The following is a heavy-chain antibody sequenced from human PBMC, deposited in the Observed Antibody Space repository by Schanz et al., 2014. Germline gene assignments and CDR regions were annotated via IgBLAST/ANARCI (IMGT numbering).Heavy chain of an antibody. CDR1: GFTFSNYW. CDR3: AKEVRLVLRDWLPTPDFDY. J-gene: IGHJ4*02. CDR2: VNTDGGGK. D-gene: IGHD3-3*01. V-gene: IGHV3-7*03. Sequence: VQLVESGGGVAQPGGSLRLSCAASGFTFSNYWMSWVRQAPGKGLEWVASVNTDGGGKFYVDSVKGRFTIFRDNAKDSLYLQMNSLRAEDTALYFCAKEVRLVLRDWLPTPDFDYGGQGTLVTVSS.